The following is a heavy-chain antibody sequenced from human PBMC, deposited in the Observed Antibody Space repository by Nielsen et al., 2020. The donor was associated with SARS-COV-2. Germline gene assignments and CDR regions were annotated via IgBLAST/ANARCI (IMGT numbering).Heavy chain of an antibody. CDR3: ARGWRYYDSSGYYES. V-gene: IGHV4-30-4*02. D-gene: IGHD3-22*01. J-gene: IGHJ5*02. CDR2: IYYSGST. CDR1: GGSISSGDYY. Sequence: SETLSLTCTVSGGSISSGDYYWSWIRQPPGKGLEWIGYIYYSGSTYYNPSLKSRVTISVDTSKNQFSLKLSSVTAADTAVYYCARGWRYYDSSGYYESWGQGTLVTVSS.